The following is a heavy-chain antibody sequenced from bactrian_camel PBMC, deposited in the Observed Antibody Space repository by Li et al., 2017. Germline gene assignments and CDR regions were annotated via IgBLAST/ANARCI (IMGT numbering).Heavy chain of an antibody. D-gene: IGHD4*01. CDR2: TNAAGVTT. CDR1: GFTFSTYS. Sequence: HVQLVESGGGLVQPGGSLRLSCAASGFTFSTYSMYWVRQTPGKGHEWVSGTNAAGVTTAYAVSVEGRFAMSRDNAKNTVYLQMNSLKPEDTATYYCAADRSFFTATATDKSEYDYWGQGTQVTVS. V-gene: IGHV3S1*01. J-gene: IGHJ4*01. CDR3: AADRSFFTATATDKSEYDY.